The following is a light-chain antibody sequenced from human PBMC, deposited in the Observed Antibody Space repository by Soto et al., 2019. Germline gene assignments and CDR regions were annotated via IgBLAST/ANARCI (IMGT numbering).Light chain of an antibody. V-gene: IGLV1-40*01. CDR3: QSYDSSLSGVV. J-gene: IGLJ2*01. Sequence: QAVLTQPPSVSGAPGQTVTISCTGSSSNIGARYEVHWYQQLPGTAPKLLIYEDIKWPSGIPDRFSGSKSGASASLAITGLLSEDEAEYYCQSYDSSLSGVVFGGGTKVTVL. CDR1: SSNIGARYE. CDR2: EDI.